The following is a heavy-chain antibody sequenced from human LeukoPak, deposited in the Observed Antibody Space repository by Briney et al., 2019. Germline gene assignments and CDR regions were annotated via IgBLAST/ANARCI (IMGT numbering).Heavy chain of an antibody. J-gene: IGHJ4*02. D-gene: IGHD6-13*01. CDR1: GFTFSSYA. CDR2: ISGSGGST. Sequence: GGSLRPSCAASGFTFSSYAMSWVRQAPGKGLEWVSAISGSGGSTYYADSVKGRFTISRDNSKNTLYLQMNSLRAEDTAVYYCARRPALTYSSSWYLDYWGQGTLVTVSS. V-gene: IGHV3-23*01. CDR3: ARRPALTYSSSWYLDY.